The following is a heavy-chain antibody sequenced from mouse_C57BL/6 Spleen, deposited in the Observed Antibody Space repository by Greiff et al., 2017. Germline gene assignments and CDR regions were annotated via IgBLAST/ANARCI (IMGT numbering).Heavy chain of an antibody. V-gene: IGHV1-52*01. Sequence: QVQLQQPGAELVRPGSSVKLSCKASGYTFTSYWMHWVKQRPIQGLEWIGNIDPSDSETHYTQKFKDKATLTVDKSSSTAYMQLSSLTSEDSAVYYCARGGLFLNYFGYWGQGTTLTVSS. D-gene: IGHD3-1*01. J-gene: IGHJ2*01. CDR2: IDPSDSET. CDR3: ARGGLFLNYFGY. CDR1: GYTFTSYW.